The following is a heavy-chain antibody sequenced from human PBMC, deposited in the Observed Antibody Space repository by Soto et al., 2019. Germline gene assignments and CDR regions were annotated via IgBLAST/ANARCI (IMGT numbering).Heavy chain of an antibody. CDR3: FGGNGGPQ. Sequence: QPGGSLRLSCATSDFTFRNYWMNWVRQAPGKGLEWVANIKPDGSATNYVDSVKGRFTISRDNVRNSVSLQMNSLRVEDTAVYFCFGGNGGPQWGQGTLVTVSS. J-gene: IGHJ4*02. D-gene: IGHD3-16*01. V-gene: IGHV3-7*03. CDR1: DFTFRNYW. CDR2: IKPDGSAT.